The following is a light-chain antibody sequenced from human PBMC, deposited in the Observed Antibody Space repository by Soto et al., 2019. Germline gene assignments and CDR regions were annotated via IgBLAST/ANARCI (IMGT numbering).Light chain of an antibody. V-gene: IGKV3-20*01. J-gene: IGKJ1*01. CDR1: QSVSSNF. CDR2: VAS. Sequence: EIVLTQSPGTLSLSPGERATLSCKASQSVSSNFLAWYQRKPGQAPRLLIYVASYRATNLPYRFSGSGSGTDFTLTITRLDAEDVAVYYCEQYRTSPPTFGQGTKVEI. CDR3: EQYRTSPPT.